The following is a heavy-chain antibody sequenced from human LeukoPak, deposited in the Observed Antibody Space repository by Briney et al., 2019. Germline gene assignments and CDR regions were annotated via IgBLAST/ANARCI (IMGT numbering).Heavy chain of an antibody. CDR2: MNPNSGNT. CDR1: GYTFTSYD. J-gene: IGHJ3*02. D-gene: IGHD1-1*01. Sequence: GASVKVSCKASGYTFTSYDINWVRQATGQGLEWMGWMNPNSGNTGYAQKFQGRVTMTRNTSISTAYMELSSLRSEDTAVYYCARGGGGLPGTPPRAFDIWGQGTMVTVSS. V-gene: IGHV1-8*01. CDR3: ARGGGGLPGTPPRAFDI.